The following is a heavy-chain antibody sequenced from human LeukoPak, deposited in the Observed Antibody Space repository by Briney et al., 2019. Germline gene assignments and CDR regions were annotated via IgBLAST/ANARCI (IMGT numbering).Heavy chain of an antibody. CDR1: GGSFSGYY. V-gene: IGHV4-34*01. CDR2: INHSGST. J-gene: IGHJ5*02. CDR3: ARVPARGGYTRELNWFDP. D-gene: IGHD5-24*01. Sequence: SETLSLTCAVYGGSFSGYYWSWIRQPPGKGLEWIGEINHSGSTNYNPSLKSRVTISVDTSKNQFSLKLSSVTAADTAVYYCARVPARGGYTRELNWFDPWGQGTLVTVSS.